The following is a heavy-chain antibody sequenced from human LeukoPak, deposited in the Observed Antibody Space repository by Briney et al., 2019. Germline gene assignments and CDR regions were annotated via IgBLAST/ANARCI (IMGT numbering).Heavy chain of an antibody. D-gene: IGHD5-24*01. J-gene: IGHJ3*02. Sequence: ASVKVSCKASGYTFTGYYMHWVRQAPGQGLEWMGWVNPNSGGTNYAQKFQGWVTMTRDTSTSTAYMELSRLRSDDTAVYYCARGRDGYSLGHDAFDIWGQGTMVTVSS. CDR2: VNPNSGGT. CDR3: ARGRDGYSLGHDAFDI. V-gene: IGHV1-2*04. CDR1: GYTFTGYY.